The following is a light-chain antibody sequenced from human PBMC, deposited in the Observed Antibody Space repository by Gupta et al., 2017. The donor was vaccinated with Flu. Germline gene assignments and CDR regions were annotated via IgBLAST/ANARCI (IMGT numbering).Light chain of an antibody. CDR1: TNDVGGYDY. J-gene: IGLJ1*01. CDR2: GVT. CDR3: SSHKGGSAHFV. Sequence: QSALTQPASVSGSPGQSITISCTGTTNDVGGYDYVSWYQHHPDKGPKLLIYGVTNRPSGVSNRFSGSKSDNTASLTISGRRAEDEADYYCSSHKGGSAHFVFGTGTKVTVL. V-gene: IGLV2-14*01.